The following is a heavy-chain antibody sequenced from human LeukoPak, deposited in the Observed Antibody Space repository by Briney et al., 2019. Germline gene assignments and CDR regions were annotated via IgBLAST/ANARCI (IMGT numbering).Heavy chain of an antibody. CDR1: EFTFSDYA. D-gene: IGHD5-18*01. CDR2: VSGSGGST. CDR3: AKDLRYSYGLSFYYYYYYMDV. V-gene: IGHV3-23*01. J-gene: IGHJ6*03. Sequence: PGGSLRLSCAASEFTFSDYAMSWVRQAPGKGLEWVSTVSGSGGSTYYADSVKGRFTISRDNSKNTLFLQMNSLRAEDTAVYYCAKDLRYSYGLSFYYYYYYMDVWGKGTTVTISS.